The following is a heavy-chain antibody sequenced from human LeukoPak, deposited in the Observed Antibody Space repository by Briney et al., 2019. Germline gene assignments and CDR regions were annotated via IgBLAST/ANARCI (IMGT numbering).Heavy chain of an antibody. Sequence: GGSLRLSCAASGLTVSSNYMSWVRQAPGKELEWVSVLYSGGNTYYADSVKGRFTISRDNSKNTLYLQMNSLRAEDTAVYYCARVFIEVSGTDAFDIWGQGTMVTVSS. CDR2: LYSGGNT. CDR3: ARVFIEVSGTDAFDI. J-gene: IGHJ3*02. V-gene: IGHV3-53*01. D-gene: IGHD6-19*01. CDR1: GLTVSSNY.